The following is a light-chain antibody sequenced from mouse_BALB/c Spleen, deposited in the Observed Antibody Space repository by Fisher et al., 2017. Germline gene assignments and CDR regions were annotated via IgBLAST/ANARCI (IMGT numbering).Light chain of an antibody. CDR1: SSVSSSY. CDR2: LTS. CDR3: HQRSSYPWT. V-gene: IGKV4-57-1*01. J-gene: IGKJ1*01. Sequence: DIVLTQTPAIMSASPGEKVTMTCRASSSVSSSYLHWYQQKSGTSPKLLIYLTSNLASGVPARFSGSGSGTSYSLTISSMEAEDAATYYCHQRSSYPWTFGGGTKLEIK.